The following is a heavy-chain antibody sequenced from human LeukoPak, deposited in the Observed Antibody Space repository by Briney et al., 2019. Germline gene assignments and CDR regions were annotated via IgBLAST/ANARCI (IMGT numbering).Heavy chain of an antibody. CDR3: ARDRGSSGNSLGY. Sequence: GGSLRLSCAASGFTFSSYWMSWVRQAPGKGLEWVANIKQDGSEKYYVDSVKGRFTISRDNAKNSLYLQMNSLRAEDTAVYYCARDRGSSGNSLGYWGQGTLVTVSS. D-gene: IGHD1-26*01. J-gene: IGHJ4*02. CDR1: GFTFSSYW. V-gene: IGHV3-7*01. CDR2: IKQDGSEK.